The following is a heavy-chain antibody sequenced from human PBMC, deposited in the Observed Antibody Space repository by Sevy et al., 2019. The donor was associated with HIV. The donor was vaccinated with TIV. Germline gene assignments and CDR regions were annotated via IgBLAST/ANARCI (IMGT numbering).Heavy chain of an antibody. CDR3: AKNRPPGGSYFSRHGMGV. CDR1: GFTFSTYD. J-gene: IGHJ6*02. CDR2: ISHDGSYR. Sequence: GGSLRLSCAASGFTFSTYDMHWVRQAPGKGLEWVAIISHDGSYRYYADSVRGRFSMSRDSSKNTLYLQMSGLSIEDTAVYYCAKNRPPGGSYFSRHGMGVWGRRTTVTVSS. V-gene: IGHV3-30*18. D-gene: IGHD3-16*01.